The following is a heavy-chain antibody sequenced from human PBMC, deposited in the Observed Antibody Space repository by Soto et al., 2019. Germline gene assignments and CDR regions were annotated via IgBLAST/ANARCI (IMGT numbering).Heavy chain of an antibody. CDR3: AKETGYSYGFQPNALDV. Sequence: PGESLKISCAGSGFTFSIYAMNWVLQAPWKGLEWVSIISSRGDRTSYAESVKGRFTISRDDSKNTLFLHMNSLGAEDTAVYYCAKETGYSYGFQPNALDVWGQGTTVTVSS. V-gene: IGHV3-23*01. CDR2: ISSRGDRT. J-gene: IGHJ6*02. CDR1: GFTFSIYA. D-gene: IGHD5-18*01.